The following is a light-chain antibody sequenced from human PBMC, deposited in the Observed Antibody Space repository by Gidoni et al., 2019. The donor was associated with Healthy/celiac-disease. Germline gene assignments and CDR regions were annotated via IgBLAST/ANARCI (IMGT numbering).Light chain of an antibody. CDR1: QSISSY. Sequence: DIQMTQSPSSLSASVGDRVTITCQASQSISSYFNWYQQKPGKAPKLLIYAASSLQSGVPSRFSGSGSGTDFTLTISSLQPEDFATYYCQQSYSTPQTFGPGTKVDIK. CDR3: QQSYSTPQT. CDR2: AAS. V-gene: IGKV1-39*01. J-gene: IGKJ3*01.